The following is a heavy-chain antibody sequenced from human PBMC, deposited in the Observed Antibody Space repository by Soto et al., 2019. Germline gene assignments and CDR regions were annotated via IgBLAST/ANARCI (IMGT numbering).Heavy chain of an antibody. CDR3: ARDSSIYSYGYRGGLRLDYYYYMGV. J-gene: IGHJ6*03. V-gene: IGHV4-59*01. CDR1: GGSISSYY. D-gene: IGHD5-18*01. Sequence: QVQLQESGPGLVKPSETLSLTCTVSGGSISSYYWSWIRQPPGKGLEWIGYIYYSGSTNYNPSLKSRVTISVDTSKNQFSLKLSSVTAADTAVYYCARDSSIYSYGYRGGLRLDYYYYMGVWGKGTTVTVSS. CDR2: IYYSGST.